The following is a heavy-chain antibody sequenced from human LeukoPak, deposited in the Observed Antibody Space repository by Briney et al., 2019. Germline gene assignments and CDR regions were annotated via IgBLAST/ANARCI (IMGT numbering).Heavy chain of an antibody. J-gene: IGHJ4*02. Sequence: GESLKISCKGSGYSLTSYWIGWVRQMPGKSLEWIGIIYPCDSDTKYSPSFQGQVTISAGKSISTPYLQWRSLKASDTAMYYCARLSGSYAIYYFDYWGQGTLVTVSS. CDR2: IYPCDSDT. CDR1: GYSLTSYW. D-gene: IGHD1-26*01. V-gene: IGHV5-51*01. CDR3: ARLSGSYAIYYFDY.